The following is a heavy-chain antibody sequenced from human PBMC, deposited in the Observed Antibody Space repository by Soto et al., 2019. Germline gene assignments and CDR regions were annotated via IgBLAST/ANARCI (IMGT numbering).Heavy chain of an antibody. J-gene: IGHJ6*02. CDR3: ASPGYCSGGSCYPYYYGMDV. V-gene: IGHV1-3*01. CDR2: INAGNGNT. Sequence: QVQLVQSGAEVKKPGASVKVSCKASGYTFTSYAMHWVRQAPGQRLEWMGWINAGNGNTKYSQKFQGRVTITRDTSASTAYMELSSLRSEDTAVYYCASPGYCSGGSCYPYYYGMDVWGQGTTVTVSS. CDR1: GYTFTSYA. D-gene: IGHD2-15*01.